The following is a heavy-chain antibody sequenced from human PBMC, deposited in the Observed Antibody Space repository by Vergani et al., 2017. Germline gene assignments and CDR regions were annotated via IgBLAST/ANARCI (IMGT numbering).Heavy chain of an antibody. Sequence: QVQLVESGGGVVQPGRSLRLSCAASGFTFSTYGMHWVRQAPGKGLEWVAVIWFAGNNKYYADSVKGRFTISRDNSKNTLYLQMNSLRAEDTAVYYCASPPLYGTSWNECFQNWGQGPWSLSPQ. CDR3: ASPPLYGTSWNECFQN. CDR2: IWFAGNNK. J-gene: IGHJ1*01. D-gene: IGHD6-13*01. V-gene: IGHV3-33*01. CDR1: GFTFSTYG.